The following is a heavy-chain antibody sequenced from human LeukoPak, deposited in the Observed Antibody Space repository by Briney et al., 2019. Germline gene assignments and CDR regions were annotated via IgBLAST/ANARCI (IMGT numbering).Heavy chain of an antibody. Sequence: PGRSLRLSCAASGFTFSSSGMHWVRQAPGKGLEWVSYISSNVSPVYYADSVKGRFTISRDNAKNSLYLQMNSLRAEDTALYYCAREGPYSSTWLEAFDIWGQGTMVTVSS. J-gene: IGHJ3*02. D-gene: IGHD2-2*01. CDR1: GFTFSSSG. CDR3: AREGPYSSTWLEAFDI. V-gene: IGHV3-48*04. CDR2: ISSNVSPV.